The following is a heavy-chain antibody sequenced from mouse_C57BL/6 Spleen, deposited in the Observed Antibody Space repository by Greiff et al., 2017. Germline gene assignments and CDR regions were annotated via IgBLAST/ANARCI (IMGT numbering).Heavy chain of an antibody. D-gene: IGHD3-1*01. V-gene: IGHV1-80*01. J-gene: IGHJ2*01. CDR1: GYAFSSYW. Sequence: VKLMESGAELVKPGASVKISCKASGYAFSSYWMNWVKQRPGKGLEWIGQIYPGDGDTNYNGKFKGKATLTADKSSSTAYMQLSSLTSEDSAVYFCARGDVGVFDYWGQGTTLTVSS. CDR3: ARGDVGVFDY. CDR2: IYPGDGDT.